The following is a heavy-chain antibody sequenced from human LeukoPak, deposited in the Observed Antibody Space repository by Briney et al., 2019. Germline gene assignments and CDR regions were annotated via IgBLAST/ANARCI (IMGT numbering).Heavy chain of an antibody. CDR3: ATENDYGDYRNV. CDR2: IIPIFGTA. CDR1: GYIFAHNG. V-gene: IGHV1-69*13. Sequence: ASVQVSCKTSGYIFAHNGISWVRQAPGQGPEWMGGIIPIFGTANYAQKFQGRVTITADESTSTAYMELSSLRSEDTAVYYCATENDYGDYRNVWGQGTTVTVSS. J-gene: IGHJ6*02. D-gene: IGHD4-17*01.